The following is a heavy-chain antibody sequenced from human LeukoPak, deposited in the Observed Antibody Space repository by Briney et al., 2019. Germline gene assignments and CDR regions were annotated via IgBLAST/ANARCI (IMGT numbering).Heavy chain of an antibody. J-gene: IGHJ3*02. CDR3: ARELITKADAFDI. D-gene: IGHD1-20*01. Sequence: SETLSLTCNVSGGSISNYHWSWIRQPAGKGLEWIGRFYARGNTNYNPSLKSRVTMSVDTSKNQLSLKLTSVTAADTAVYYCARELITKADAFDIWGQGTMVSVSS. CDR2: FYARGNT. V-gene: IGHV4-4*07. CDR1: GGSISNYH.